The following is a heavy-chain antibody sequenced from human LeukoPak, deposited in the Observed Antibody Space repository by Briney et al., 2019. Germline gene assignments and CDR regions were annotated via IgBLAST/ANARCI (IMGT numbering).Heavy chain of an antibody. CDR1: GGSISSSNYY. CDR2: IYCSGNT. CDR3: AHFKGGSFDF. Sequence: SETLSLTCTVSGGSISSSNYYWGWIRQPPGKGLEWIGSIYCSGNTYYNPSLKSRVTISVDTSKNQFSLKLTSVTAADTAVYYCAHFKGGSFDFWGQGTMVTVSS. D-gene: IGHD1-26*01. J-gene: IGHJ3*01. V-gene: IGHV4-39*01.